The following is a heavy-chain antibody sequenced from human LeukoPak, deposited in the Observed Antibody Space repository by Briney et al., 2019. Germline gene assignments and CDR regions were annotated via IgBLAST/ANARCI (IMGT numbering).Heavy chain of an antibody. J-gene: IGHJ4*02. Sequence: GGSLRLSCAASGFTFSSYAVSWVRQAPGKGLEWVAAISGSGSNTYYADYVKGRFTISRDNSKNTLYLQMNSLRAEDTAVYYCAKALYYYDSSGYHFDYWGQGTLVTVSS. D-gene: IGHD3-22*01. CDR1: GFTFSSYA. CDR3: AKALYYYDSSGYHFDY. V-gene: IGHV3-23*01. CDR2: ISGSGSNT.